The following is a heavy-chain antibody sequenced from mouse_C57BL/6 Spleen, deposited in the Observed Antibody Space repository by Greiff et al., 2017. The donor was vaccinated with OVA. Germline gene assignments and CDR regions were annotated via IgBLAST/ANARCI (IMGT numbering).Heavy chain of an antibody. Sequence: VQLKESGPGLVKPSQSLSLTCSVTGYSITSGYYWNWIRQFPGNKLEWMGYISYDGSNNYNPSLKNRISITRDTSKNQFFLKLNSVTSEDTATYYCARASLLLVDYWGQGTSVTVSS. CDR3: ARASLLLVDY. J-gene: IGHJ4*01. V-gene: IGHV3-6*01. D-gene: IGHD1-1*01. CDR2: ISYDGSN. CDR1: GYSITSGYY.